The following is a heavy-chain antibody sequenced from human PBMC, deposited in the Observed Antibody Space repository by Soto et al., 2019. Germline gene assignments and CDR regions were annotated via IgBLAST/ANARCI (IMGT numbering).Heavy chain of an antibody. CDR3: ARDRGTGFYHFGS. D-gene: IGHD6-19*01. Sequence: SETLSLTCAVSGYSISTGFNWGWIRQPPGKGLEWIGSIYHSGSTYYNLSLKSRVTISADTPKNQSSLNLISVTAANPGLYHCARDRGTGFYHFGSRGKGTRVTVSS. V-gene: IGHV4-38-2*02. CDR1: GYSISTGFN. CDR2: IYHSGST. J-gene: IGHJ4*02.